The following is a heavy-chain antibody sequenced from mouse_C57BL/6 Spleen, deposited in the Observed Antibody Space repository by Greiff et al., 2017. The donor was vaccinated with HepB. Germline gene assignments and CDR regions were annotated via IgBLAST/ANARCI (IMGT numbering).Heavy chain of an antibody. CDR3: AISPDYYGGGTYYFDY. V-gene: IGHV1-4*01. CDR2: INPSSGYT. D-gene: IGHD1-1*01. CDR1: GYTFTSYT. J-gene: IGHJ2*02. Sequence: VQLQQSGAELARPGASVKMSCKASGYTFTSYTMHWVKQRPGQGLEWIGYINPSSGYTKYNQKFKDKATLTADKSPSTAYMQLSSLTSEDSAVYYCAISPDYYGGGTYYFDYWGQGTSLTVSS.